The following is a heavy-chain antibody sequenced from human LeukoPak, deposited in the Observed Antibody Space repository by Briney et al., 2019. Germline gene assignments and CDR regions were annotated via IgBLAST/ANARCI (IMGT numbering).Heavy chain of an antibody. CDR2: IYYSGST. Sequence: PSETLSLTCTVSGGSISSSSYYWGWIRQPPGKGLEWIGSIYYSGSTYYNPSLKSRVTISVDTSKNQFSLKLSSVTAADTAVYYCARDQSITMVRGAGHWFDPWGQGTLVTVSS. CDR3: ARDQSITMVRGAGHWFDP. V-gene: IGHV4-39*07. D-gene: IGHD3-10*01. CDR1: GGSISSSSYY. J-gene: IGHJ5*02.